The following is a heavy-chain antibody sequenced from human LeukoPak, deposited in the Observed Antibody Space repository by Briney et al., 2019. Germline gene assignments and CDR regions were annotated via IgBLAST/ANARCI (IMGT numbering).Heavy chain of an antibody. CDR3: AKASSARYYYYYYGMDV. CDR1: GFTFDDYA. J-gene: IGHJ6*02. V-gene: IGHV3-23*01. Sequence: GGSLRLSCAASGFTFDDYAMSWVRQAPGKGLEWVSAISGSGGSTYYADSVKGRFTIPRDNSKNTLYLQMNSLRAEDTAVYYCAKASSARYYYYYYGMDVWGQGTTVTVSS. CDR2: ISGSGGST. D-gene: IGHD6-6*01.